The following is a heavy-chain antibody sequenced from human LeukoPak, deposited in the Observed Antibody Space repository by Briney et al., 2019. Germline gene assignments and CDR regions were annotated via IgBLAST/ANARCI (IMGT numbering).Heavy chain of an antibody. CDR2: INPNSGGT. CDR1: GYTFTGYY. V-gene: IGHV1-2*02. D-gene: IGHD3-22*01. CDR3: ARGGRGWLSPYYFDY. J-gene: IGHJ4*02. Sequence: ASVKVSCKASGYTFTGYYMHWVRQAPGQGLEWMGWINPNSGGTNYAQKFQGRVTMTRDTSISTAYMELSRLRSDDTAAYYCARGGRGWLSPYYFDYWGQGTLVTVSS.